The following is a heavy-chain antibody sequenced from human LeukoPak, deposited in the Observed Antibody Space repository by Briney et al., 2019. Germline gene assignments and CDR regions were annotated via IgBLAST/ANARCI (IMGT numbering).Heavy chain of an antibody. D-gene: IGHD6-13*01. CDR2: IYYSGST. CDR3: ARGGRLKSSSWYFYFDY. V-gene: IGHV4-39*07. Sequence: SETLSLTCTVSGGSISSSSYYWGWIRQPPGKGLEWIGSIYYSGSTYYNPSLKSRVTISVDTSKNQFSLKLSSVTAADTAVYYCARGGRLKSSSWYFYFDYWGQGTLVTVSS. CDR1: GGSISSSSYY. J-gene: IGHJ4*02.